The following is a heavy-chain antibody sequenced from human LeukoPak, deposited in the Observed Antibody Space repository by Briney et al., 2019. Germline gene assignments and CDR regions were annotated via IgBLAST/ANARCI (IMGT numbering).Heavy chain of an antibody. CDR2: INTNTGNP. Sequence: ASVKVSCKASGYTFTSNSMNWVRQAPGQGLEWMGWINTNTGNPTYAQGFTGRFVFSLDTSVSTAYLQISSLKAEDTAVYYCARDLYSSGWYVWFDPWGQGTLVTVSS. V-gene: IGHV7-4-1*02. D-gene: IGHD6-19*01. CDR3: ARDLYSSGWYVWFDP. CDR1: GYTFTSNS. J-gene: IGHJ5*02.